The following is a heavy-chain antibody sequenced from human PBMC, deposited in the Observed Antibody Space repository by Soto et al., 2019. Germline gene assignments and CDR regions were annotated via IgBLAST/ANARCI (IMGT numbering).Heavy chain of an antibody. V-gene: IGHV3-30-3*01. J-gene: IGHJ6*02. CDR2: ISYDGSNK. D-gene: IGHD1-20*01. Sequence: QVQLVESGGGVVQPGRSLRLSCAASGFTFSSYAMHWVRQAPGKGLEWVAVISYDGSNKYYADSVKGRFTISRDNSKNTLYLQMNSLRAEDTAVYYCARGVRYNWKDEADVWGQGTTVTVSS. CDR1: GFTFSSYA. CDR3: ARGVRYNWKDEADV.